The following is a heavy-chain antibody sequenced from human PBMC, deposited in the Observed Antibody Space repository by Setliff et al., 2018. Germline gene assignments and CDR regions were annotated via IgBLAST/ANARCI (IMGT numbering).Heavy chain of an antibody. CDR3: AREGVDTRSSTDYRYYMDV. D-gene: IGHD5-18*01. CDR2: TIPSFGST. J-gene: IGHJ6*03. V-gene: IGHV1-69*05. Sequence: SVKVSCKASGGTFSSYGISWVRQAPGQGLEWMGGTIPSFGSTNYAQKFQGRVTIITDESTSTAYMELSSLRTEDSAVYYCAREGVDTRSSTDYRYYMDVWGKGTTGTSP. CDR1: GGTFSSYG.